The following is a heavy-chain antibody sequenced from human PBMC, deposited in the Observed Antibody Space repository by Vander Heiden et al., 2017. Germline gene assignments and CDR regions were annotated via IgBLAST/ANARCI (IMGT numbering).Heavy chain of an antibody. CDR2: IRGSVNNT. D-gene: IGHD3-3*01. CDR1: GFTFNRYA. Sequence: EVQLLESGGGVVQPGGPLRLSCAASGFTFNRYAMGWVRQAREKGREGVSGIRGSVNNTNYADAVKGRFTISRDNSKNTLYLQMNSLRAEDTAVYYCAKDLNLWSGYPQLFDYWGQGTLVTVSS. CDR3: AKDLNLWSGYPQLFDY. J-gene: IGHJ4*02. V-gene: IGHV3-23*01.